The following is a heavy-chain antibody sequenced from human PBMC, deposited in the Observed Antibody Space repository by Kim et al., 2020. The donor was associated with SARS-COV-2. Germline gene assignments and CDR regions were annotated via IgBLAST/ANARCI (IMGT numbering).Heavy chain of an antibody. CDR1: GGSISSSSYY. Sequence: SETLSLTCTVSGGSISSSSYYWGWIRQPPGKGLEWIGSIYYSGSTYYNPSLKSRVTISVDTSKNQFSLKLSSVTAADTAVYYCARQRRSEWLLPPNYFDYWGQGTLVTVSS. CDR2: IYYSGST. J-gene: IGHJ4*02. V-gene: IGHV4-39*01. CDR3: ARQRRSEWLLPPNYFDY. D-gene: IGHD3-3*01.